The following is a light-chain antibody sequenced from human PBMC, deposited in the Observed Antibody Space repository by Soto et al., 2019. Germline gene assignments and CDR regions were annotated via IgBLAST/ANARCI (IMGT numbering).Light chain of an antibody. CDR1: QSVRSD. CDR3: QQYNNWVVT. V-gene: IGKV3-15*01. CDR2: CAS. Sequence: EIVMPQSPGTLSVAPGERATLSCRASQSVRSDVAWYQHKPGQAPRLLIYCASTRATGIPARFIGSGSERKFTLTISSLQSEDFAIYYCQQYNNWVVTFGQGTRLEI. J-gene: IGKJ5*01.